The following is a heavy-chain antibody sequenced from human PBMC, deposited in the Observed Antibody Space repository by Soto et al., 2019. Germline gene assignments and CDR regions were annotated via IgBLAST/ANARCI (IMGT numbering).Heavy chain of an antibody. J-gene: IGHJ3*02. CDR1: GGSIISGGYS. CDR3: VRRSPEDAFDI. Sequence: QLQLQESGSGLVKPSQTLSLTCAVSGGSIISGGYSWSWIRQPPGKGLQWIGHIYEGGNTYYTPSLESRVAISTDKSKNQFSRRLSSVTAADTAVYYCVRRSPEDAFDIWGQGTMVTVSP. CDR2: IYEGGNT. V-gene: IGHV4-30-2*01.